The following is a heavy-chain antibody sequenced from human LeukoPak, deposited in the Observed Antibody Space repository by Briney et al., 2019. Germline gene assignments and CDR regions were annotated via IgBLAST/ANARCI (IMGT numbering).Heavy chain of an antibody. CDR1: GFTFSSYE. J-gene: IGHJ4*02. CDR3: AKEQSVAYSSSWYVDY. Sequence: PGGSLRLSCAASGFTFSSYEMNWVRQAPGKGLEWVSYISSSGSTIYYADSVKGRFTISRDNSQNTLYLQMNSLRAEDTAVYYCAKEQSVAYSSSWYVDYWGQGTLVTVSS. D-gene: IGHD6-13*01. CDR2: ISSSGSTI. V-gene: IGHV3-48*03.